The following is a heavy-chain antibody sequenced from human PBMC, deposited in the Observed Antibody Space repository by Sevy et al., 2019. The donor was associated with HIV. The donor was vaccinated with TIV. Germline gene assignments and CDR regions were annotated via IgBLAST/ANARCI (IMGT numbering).Heavy chain of an antibody. V-gene: IGHV3-74*01. Sequence: GGSLRLSCAASGFTFSTYWMHWVRQAPGKGLVWVSRINSDGSSTSYAYSVKGRFTISRDNDNHTMYLQMNSLMAEDSAVYDCARMRYCSSTGCYTYYGADAFDIWGQGTMVTVSS. CDR1: GFTFSTYW. D-gene: IGHD2-2*02. CDR2: INSDGSST. CDR3: ARMRYCSSTGCYTYYGADAFDI. J-gene: IGHJ3*02.